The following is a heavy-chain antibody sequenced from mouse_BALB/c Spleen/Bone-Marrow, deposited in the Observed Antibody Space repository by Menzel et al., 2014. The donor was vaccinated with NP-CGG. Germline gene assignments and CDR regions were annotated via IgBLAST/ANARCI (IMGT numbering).Heavy chain of an antibody. CDR3: TIRYYAMDY. D-gene: IGHD1-1*01. CDR1: GYTFTRYT. V-gene: IGHV1-4*01. Sequence: QVQLKESGAELARPGASVKMSCQASGYTFTRYTMHWEKKRPGQGLEWIGYIIPNSGYSNYNQKFKDKATLTADKSSSTAYTQLSSLTSEDSAVYYCTIRYYAMDYWGQGTSVTVSS. J-gene: IGHJ4*01. CDR2: IIPNSGYS.